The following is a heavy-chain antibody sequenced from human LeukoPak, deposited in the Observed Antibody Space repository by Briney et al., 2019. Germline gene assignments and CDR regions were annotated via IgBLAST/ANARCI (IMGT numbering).Heavy chain of an antibody. CDR1: GYTFTSYD. D-gene: IGHD6-19*01. J-gene: IGHJ4*02. V-gene: IGHV1-8*01. CDR3: ARGHSSGWTFDY. Sequence: ASVKVSCKASGYTFTSYDIHWVRQATGQGLEWMGWMNPNSGNIGYAQKFQGRVTMTRNTSISTAYMELSSLRSEDTAVYYCARGHSSGWTFDYWGQGTLVTVSS. CDR2: MNPNSGNI.